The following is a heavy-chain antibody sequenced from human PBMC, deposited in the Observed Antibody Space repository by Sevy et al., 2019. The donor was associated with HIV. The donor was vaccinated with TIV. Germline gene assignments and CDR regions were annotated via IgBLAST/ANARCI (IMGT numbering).Heavy chain of an antibody. CDR2: ISGGGDTT. CDR1: GFTFSAYA. CDR3: AKDGRGDFWSGYFPSFDS. J-gene: IGHJ4*02. V-gene: IGHV3-23*01. D-gene: IGHD3-3*01. Sequence: GGSLRLSCAASGFTFSAYAMNWVRQAPGKGLEWISAISGGGDTTYYADSVKGRVTISRDKSKNTMYLQMNSLRAEDTAVYYCAKDGRGDFWSGYFPSFDSWGQGPPVTVSS.